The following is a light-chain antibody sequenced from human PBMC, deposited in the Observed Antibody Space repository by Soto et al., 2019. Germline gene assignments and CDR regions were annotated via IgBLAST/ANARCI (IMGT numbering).Light chain of an antibody. J-gene: IGKJ1*01. CDR2: DAS. V-gene: IGKV3-11*01. CDR3: QEYSDYSWT. Sequence: IVLTQSPDTLSLSPGETATLSCRASRSVTTLLAWYQQKPGQAPRLLIYDASNRATGIPDRFSGSGSGTEFTLTISSLEPEDFATYYCQEYSDYSWTFGQGTKLEIK. CDR1: RSVTTL.